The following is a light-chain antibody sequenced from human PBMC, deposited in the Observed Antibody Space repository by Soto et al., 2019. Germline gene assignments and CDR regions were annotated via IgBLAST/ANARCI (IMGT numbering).Light chain of an antibody. V-gene: IGLV4-69*01. CDR1: SGHSSYA. Sequence: QPVLTQSPSASASLGASVKLTCTLSSGHSSYAIAWHQQQPEKGPRYWVKLNSDGSHSKGDGIPDRFSGSSSGAERYLTISSLQSEDEADYYCQTWGTGIVVFGGGTKLTVL. CDR3: QTWGTGIVV. J-gene: IGLJ2*01. CDR2: LNSDGSH.